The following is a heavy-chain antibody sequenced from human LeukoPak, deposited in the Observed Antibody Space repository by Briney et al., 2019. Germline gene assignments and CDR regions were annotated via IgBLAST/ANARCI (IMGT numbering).Heavy chain of an antibody. CDR2: ISGSGGST. J-gene: IGHJ3*02. Sequence: PGGSLRLSCAASGFTFSSYAMSWVRQPPGKGLEWVSAISGSGGSTYYADSVKGRFTISRDNSKNTLYLQMNSLRAEDTAVYYCAKARGYCSGGSCYSGFHDAFHIWGQGTMVTVSS. D-gene: IGHD2-15*01. V-gene: IGHV3-23*01. CDR3: AKARGYCSGGSCYSGFHDAFHI. CDR1: GFTFSSYA.